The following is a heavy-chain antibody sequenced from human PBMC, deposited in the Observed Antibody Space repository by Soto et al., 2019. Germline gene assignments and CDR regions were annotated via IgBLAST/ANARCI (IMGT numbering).Heavy chain of an antibody. Sequence: QLQESGPGLVKPSETLSLTCTVSGGSVSTVMKYWGWVRQPPGKALEFIGYMYKTGETLLNSSLKSRVPLAMDTSKNHSSLTLSSVTAADTAVYFCMKDHESGDFLGMSVWGPGATVTVSS. CDR3: MKDHESGDFLGMSV. CDR2: MYKTGET. V-gene: IGHV4-61*03. D-gene: IGHD3-10*01. CDR1: GGSVSTVMKY. J-gene: IGHJ6*02.